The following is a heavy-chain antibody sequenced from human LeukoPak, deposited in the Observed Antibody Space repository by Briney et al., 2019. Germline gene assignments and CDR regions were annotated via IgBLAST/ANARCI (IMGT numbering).Heavy chain of an antibody. CDR1: GYTLTELS. V-gene: IGHV1-24*01. D-gene: IGHD4-11*01. CDR3: ARVRPGSDYSNPRISYYFDY. Sequence: ASVKVSCKVSGYTLTELSMHWVRQAPGKGLEWMGGFDPEDGETIYAQKFQGRVTITADESTSTAYMELSSLRSEDTAVYYCARVRPGSDYSNPRISYYFDYWGQGTLVTVSS. CDR2: FDPEDGET. J-gene: IGHJ4*02.